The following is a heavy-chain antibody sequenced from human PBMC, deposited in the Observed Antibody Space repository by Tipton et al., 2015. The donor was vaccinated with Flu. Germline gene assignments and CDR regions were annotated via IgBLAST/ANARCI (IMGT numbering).Heavy chain of an antibody. V-gene: IGHV4-61*05. Sequence: TLSLTCTVSGGSISSISDYWGWVRQSPGKGLEWIGNINYRGITNYNPSLKSRVTISVDMSKNQFSLKLNSVTAADTAVYYCARSPGYYFDYWGQGTLVTVSS. CDR1: GGSISSISDY. CDR3: ARSPGYYFDY. CDR2: INYRGIT. J-gene: IGHJ4*02.